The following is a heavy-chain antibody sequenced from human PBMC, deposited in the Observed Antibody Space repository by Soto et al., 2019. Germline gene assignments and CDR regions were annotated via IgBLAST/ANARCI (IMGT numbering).Heavy chain of an antibody. V-gene: IGHV1-18*01. CDR2: ISAYNGNT. J-gene: IGHJ5*02. Sequence: ASVKVSCKASGYTFTSYGISWVRQAPGQGLEWMGWISAYNGNTNYAQKLQGRVTMTTDTSTSTAYMELRSLRSDDTAVYYCARGHHYCSGGSCWPYNWFDPWGQGTLVTVSS. CDR3: ARGHHYCSGGSCWPYNWFDP. CDR1: GYTFTSYG. D-gene: IGHD2-15*01.